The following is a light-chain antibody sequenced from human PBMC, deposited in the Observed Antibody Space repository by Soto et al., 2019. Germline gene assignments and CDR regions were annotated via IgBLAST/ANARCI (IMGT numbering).Light chain of an antibody. J-gene: IGKJ5*01. Sequence: EIVMTQSPATLSVSPGERATLPCRASQSVSSNLAWYQQQPGQPPRLLIHGASSRASGIPDRFSGSGSGTDFTLTISSLQSEDFVVYYCQQYNSWPPITFGQGTRLEIK. CDR3: QQYNSWPPIT. CDR1: QSVSSN. V-gene: IGKV3D-15*01. CDR2: GAS.